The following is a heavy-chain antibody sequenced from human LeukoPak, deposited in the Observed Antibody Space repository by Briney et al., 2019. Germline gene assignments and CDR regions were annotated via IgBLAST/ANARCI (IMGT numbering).Heavy chain of an antibody. Sequence: GGSLRPSCAASGFTYTKHAMHWVRQAPGKGLEWVAVISYDGSNKKYADSVKGRFTISRDNSKNTLYLQMNSLRAEDTAVYYCARTLIEYSVSSCYFDYWGQGTPVTVSS. V-gene: IGHV3-30*04. CDR3: ARTLIEYSVSSCYFDY. D-gene: IGHD6-6*01. J-gene: IGHJ4*02. CDR1: GFTYTKHA. CDR2: ISYDGSNK.